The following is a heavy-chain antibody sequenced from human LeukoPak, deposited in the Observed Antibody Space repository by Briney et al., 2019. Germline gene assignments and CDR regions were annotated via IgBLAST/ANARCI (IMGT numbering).Heavy chain of an antibody. CDR3: ARAVKGFDY. CDR1: GYTFTGYY. V-gene: IGHV1-69*05. J-gene: IGHJ4*02. Sequence: GASVKVSCKASGYTFTGYYMHWVRQAPGQGLEWMGGIIPIFGTANYAQKFQGRVTITTDESTSAAYMELSSLRSEDTAVYYCARAVKGFDYWGQGTLVTVSS. CDR2: IIPIFGTA. D-gene: IGHD4-23*01.